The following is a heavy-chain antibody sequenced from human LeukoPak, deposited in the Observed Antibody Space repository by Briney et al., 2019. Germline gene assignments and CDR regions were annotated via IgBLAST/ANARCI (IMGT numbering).Heavy chain of an antibody. CDR1: GFTVSSNE. V-gene: IGHV3-48*03. Sequence: GGSLRLSCAASGFTVSSNEMTWVRQAPGKGLEWVSYISSSGSTIYYADSVKGRFTISRDNAKNSLYLQMNSLRAEDTAVYYCAELGITMIGGVWGKGTTVTISS. D-gene: IGHD3-10*02. CDR2: ISSSGSTI. J-gene: IGHJ6*04. CDR3: AELGITMIGGV.